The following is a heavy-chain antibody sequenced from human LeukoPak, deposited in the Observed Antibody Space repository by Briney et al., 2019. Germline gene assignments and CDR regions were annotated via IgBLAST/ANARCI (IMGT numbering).Heavy chain of an antibody. CDR3: ALIAAARYYGMDV. CDR1: GYTFTSYD. D-gene: IGHD6-13*01. V-gene: IGHV1-69*04. CDR2: IIPILGIA. Sequence: SVKVSFKASGYTFTSYDINWVRQATGQGLEWMGRIIPILGIANYAQKFQGRVTITADKSTSTAYMELSSLRSEDTAVYYCALIAAARYYGMDVWGQGTTVTVSS. J-gene: IGHJ6*02.